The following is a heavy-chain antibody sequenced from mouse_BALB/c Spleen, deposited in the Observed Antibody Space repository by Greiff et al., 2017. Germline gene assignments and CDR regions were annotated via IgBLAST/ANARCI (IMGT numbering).Heavy chain of an antibody. CDR2: ISCYNGAT. CDR3: ARDYYGSSYVSYAMDY. J-gene: IGHJ4*01. V-gene: IGHV1S34*01. D-gene: IGHD1-1*01. Sequence: LVKTGASVKISCKASGYSFTGYYMHWVKQSHGKSLEWIGYISCYNGATSYNQKFKGKATFTVDTSSSTAYMQFNSLTSEDSAVYYGARDYYGSSYVSYAMDYWGQGTSVTVSS. CDR1: GYSFTGYY.